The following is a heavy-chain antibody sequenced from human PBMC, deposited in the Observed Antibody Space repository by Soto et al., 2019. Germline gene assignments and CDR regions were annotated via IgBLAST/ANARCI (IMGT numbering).Heavy chain of an antibody. D-gene: IGHD2-15*01. CDR2: ISPYNGKT. Sequence: QAQLVQSGPEVKKPGASVSISCKASGYKFTSYGFIWVRQAPGHGLEWVGWISPYNGKTEYAQNFRGRVTRTTDTSTSKADMDLSSLRSDDTAVYYCANDGYSGNCCDAFEIWGQGTTVIVSS. V-gene: IGHV1-18*01. CDR1: GYKFTSYG. CDR3: ANDGYSGNCCDAFEI. J-gene: IGHJ3*02.